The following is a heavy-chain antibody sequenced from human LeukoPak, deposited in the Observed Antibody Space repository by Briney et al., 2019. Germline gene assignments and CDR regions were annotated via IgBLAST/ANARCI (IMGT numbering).Heavy chain of an antibody. Sequence: SETLSLTCTVSGGSISGYYWSWIRQPPGKGLEWIGYIYHDGSTNHSPSLKSRVTISVDTSKNQFSLKLTSVTAADTAVYYCARGGATYYYFDYWGQGNLVTVSS. CDR3: ARGGATYYYFDY. V-gene: IGHV4-59*01. J-gene: IGHJ4*02. CDR1: GGSISGYY. D-gene: IGHD1-26*01. CDR2: IYHDGST.